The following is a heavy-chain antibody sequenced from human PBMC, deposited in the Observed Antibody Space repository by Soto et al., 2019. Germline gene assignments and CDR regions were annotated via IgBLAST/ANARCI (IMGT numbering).Heavy chain of an antibody. J-gene: IGHJ5*02. Sequence: SETLSLTCTVSGVSININYWSWIRQPAGKGLEWIGRFYITGSANYNPSLKSRVTMSLDKSKNQFSLKLSSVTAADTAVYYCSRDDYYNSNNWFDPWGQGIQVTVSS. CDR2: FYITGSA. D-gene: IGHD3-22*01. CDR1: GVSININY. V-gene: IGHV4-4*07. CDR3: SRDDYYNSNNWFDP.